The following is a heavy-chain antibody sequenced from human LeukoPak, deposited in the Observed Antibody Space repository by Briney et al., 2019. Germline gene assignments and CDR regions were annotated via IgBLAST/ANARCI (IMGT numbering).Heavy chain of an antibody. CDR3: ASFQRAHPWFDY. Sequence: ASVKISCKVSGYTFTDYYMHWVQQAPGKGLEWMGLVDPEDGETIYAEKFQGRVTMTRNTSISTAYMELSSLRSEDTAVYYCASFQRAHPWFDYWGQGTLVTVSS. D-gene: IGHD3-10*01. CDR2: VDPEDGET. CDR1: GYTFTDYY. V-gene: IGHV1-69-2*01. J-gene: IGHJ4*02.